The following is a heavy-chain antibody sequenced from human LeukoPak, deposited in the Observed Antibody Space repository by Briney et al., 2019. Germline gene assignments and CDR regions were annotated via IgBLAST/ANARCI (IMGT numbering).Heavy chain of an antibody. CDR3: ARIRITMIVVGEFDP. D-gene: IGHD3-22*01. Sequence: ASVKVSCKASGYTFTEQYIHWVRPAPGQGLEWMGWINPHSGGTNYAQKFQGRVTMTRDTSISTAYMELSRLRSDDTAVYYCARIRITMIVVGEFDPWGQGTLVTVSS. J-gene: IGHJ5*02. V-gene: IGHV1-2*02. CDR2: INPHSGGT. CDR1: GYTFTEQY.